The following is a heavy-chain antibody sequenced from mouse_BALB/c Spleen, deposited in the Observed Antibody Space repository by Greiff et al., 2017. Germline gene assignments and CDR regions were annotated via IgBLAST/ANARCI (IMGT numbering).Heavy chain of an antibody. Sequence: EVQLKESGTVLARPGASVKMSCKASGYSFTSYWMHWVKQRPGQGLEWIGAIYPGNSDTSYNQKFKGKAKLTAVTSASTAYMELSSLTNEDSAVYYCTRSPFYYSPYYYAMDYWGQGTSVTVSS. V-gene: IGHV1-5*01. D-gene: IGHD2-1*01. CDR1: GYSFTSYW. CDR3: TRSPFYYSPYYYAMDY. J-gene: IGHJ4*01. CDR2: IYPGNSDT.